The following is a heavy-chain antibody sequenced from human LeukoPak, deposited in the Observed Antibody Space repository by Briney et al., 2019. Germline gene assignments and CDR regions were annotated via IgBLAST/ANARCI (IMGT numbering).Heavy chain of an antibody. CDR2: IYSGGST. CDR3: GILPGSGH. D-gene: IGHD2-15*01. Sequence: GGSLRLSCAASGFTVSHNYMTWVRQAPGKGLEWVSIIYSGGSTYYADSVKGRFTISRDNSKNTLYLQMNSPRAEDTAVYYCGILPGSGHWGQGTLVTVSS. V-gene: IGHV3-53*01. J-gene: IGHJ1*01. CDR1: GFTVSHNY.